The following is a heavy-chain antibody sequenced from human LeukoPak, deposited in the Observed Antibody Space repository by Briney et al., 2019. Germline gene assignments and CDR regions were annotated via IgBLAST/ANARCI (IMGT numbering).Heavy chain of an antibody. CDR3: AIGVVVPAAKFNFDY. CDR2: IIPIFGTA. CDR1: GGTFSSYA. J-gene: IGHJ4*02. Sequence: SVKVSCKASGGTFSSYAISWVRQAPGQGLEWMGGIIPIFGTANYAQKFQGRVTITTDESTSTAYMELSSLRSEDTAVYYCAIGVVVPAAKFNFDYWGQGTLVTVSS. V-gene: IGHV1-69*05. D-gene: IGHD2-2*01.